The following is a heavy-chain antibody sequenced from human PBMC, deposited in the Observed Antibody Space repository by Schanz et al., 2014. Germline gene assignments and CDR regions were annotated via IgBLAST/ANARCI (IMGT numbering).Heavy chain of an antibody. Sequence: QVQLVQSGAEVKKPGSSVKVSCKASGGTFSTYTISWVRQAPGQGLEWMGRIIPILGIANYAQKFQGRVTITADKSTFTAYMELTSLRSEDTAVYYCARDGVDAAAGGNYWGQGTLVIVSS. V-gene: IGHV1-69*08. J-gene: IGHJ4*02. CDR3: ARDGVDAAAGGNY. CDR1: GGTFSTYT. CDR2: IIPILGIA. D-gene: IGHD6-13*01.